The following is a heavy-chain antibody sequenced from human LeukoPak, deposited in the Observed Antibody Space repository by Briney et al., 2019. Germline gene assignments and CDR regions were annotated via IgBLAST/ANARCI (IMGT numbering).Heavy chain of an antibody. J-gene: IGHJ5*02. CDR2: MNPNSGNT. D-gene: IGHD1-7*01. CDR3: ARHNLNYVVEGFDP. Sequence: GASLKLSCKASGYTFTSYDINWVRQAPGQGLEWMGWMNPNSGNTGYAQKFQGRVTMTRNTSISTACMQLSSLRSEDTALYYCARHNLNYVVEGFDPWGQGTLVSLSS. V-gene: IGHV1-8*01. CDR1: GYTFTSYD.